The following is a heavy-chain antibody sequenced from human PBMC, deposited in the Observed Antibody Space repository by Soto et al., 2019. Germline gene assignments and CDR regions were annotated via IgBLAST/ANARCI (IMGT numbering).Heavy chain of an antibody. V-gene: IGHV4-31*03. D-gene: IGHD1-7*01. CDR3: ARGTSSDY. CDR1: GASISSGGYY. CDR2: IFYNGSP. J-gene: IGHJ4*02. Sequence: SETLSLTCTVSGASISSGGYYWNWIRQYPGKGLEWIGNIFYNGSPSYNPALKSRVNISLDTSKNQFSLKLTSVTAADTAVYYCARGTSSDYWGQGTLVTVSS.